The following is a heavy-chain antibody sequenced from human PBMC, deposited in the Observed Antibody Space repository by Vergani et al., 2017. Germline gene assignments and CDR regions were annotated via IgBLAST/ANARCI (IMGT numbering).Heavy chain of an antibody. CDR2: IWYDGSNK. D-gene: IGHD5-18*01. Sequence: QVQLVESGGGVVQPGRSLRLSCAASGFTFSSYGMHWVRQAPGKGLEWVAVIWYDGSNKYYADSVKGRFTISRDNSKNTLYLQMNSLRVEDTAVYYCARMGYSYDDDGNWYFDLWGRGTLVTVSS. CDR3: ARMGYSYDDDGNWYFDL. CDR1: GFTFSSYG. V-gene: IGHV3-33*01. J-gene: IGHJ2*01.